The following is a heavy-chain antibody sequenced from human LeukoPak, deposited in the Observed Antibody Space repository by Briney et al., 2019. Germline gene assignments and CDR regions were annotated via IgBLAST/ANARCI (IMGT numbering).Heavy chain of an antibody. J-gene: IGHJ4*02. CDR2: IRVYNVNP. CDR1: GYTFSGYV. V-gene: IGHV1-18*01. Sequence: ASVKVSSKASGYTFSGYVINWVRHAPGQGLEWMGWIRVYNVNPNYAQRFQGRVTMSTDTSTSTAYMELRSLRSDDTAVYYCARDLDGSGSYYTDYWGQGTLVTVSS. CDR3: ARDLDGSGSYYTDY. D-gene: IGHD3-10*01.